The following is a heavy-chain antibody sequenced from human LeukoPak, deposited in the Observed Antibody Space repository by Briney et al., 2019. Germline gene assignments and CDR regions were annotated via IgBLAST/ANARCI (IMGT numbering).Heavy chain of an antibody. CDR3: ARDGYYDILTGYLLEGWFDP. CDR2: ISYDGSNK. CDR1: GFTFSSYA. V-gene: IGHV3-30*04. D-gene: IGHD3-9*01. Sequence: GGSLRLSCAASGFTFSSYAMLWVRQAPGKGLEWVAVISYDGSNKYYADSVKGRFTISRDNSKNTLYLQMNSLRAEDTAVYYCARDGYYDILTGYLLEGWFDPWGQGTLVTVSS. J-gene: IGHJ5*02.